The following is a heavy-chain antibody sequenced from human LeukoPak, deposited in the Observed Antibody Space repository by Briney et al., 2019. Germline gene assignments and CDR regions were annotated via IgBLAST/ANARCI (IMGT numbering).Heavy chain of an antibody. D-gene: IGHD3-10*01. Sequence: SQTLSLTCTVSGGSISSGGYYWSWIRQHPGKGLEWIGYIYYSGSTYYNPSLKSRVTILVDTSKNQFSLKLSSVTAADTAVYYCARSPPVLLWFGESTSGWFDPWGQGTLVTVSS. J-gene: IGHJ5*02. CDR3: ARSPPVLLWFGESTSGWFDP. CDR1: GGSISSGGYY. CDR2: IYYSGST. V-gene: IGHV4-31*03.